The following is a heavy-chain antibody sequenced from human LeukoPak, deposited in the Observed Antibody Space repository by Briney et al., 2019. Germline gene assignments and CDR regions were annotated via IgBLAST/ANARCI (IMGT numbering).Heavy chain of an antibody. CDR1: GGSISSGGYS. V-gene: IGHV4-30-2*01. CDR3: ARGVGHFDY. J-gene: IGHJ4*02. Sequence: SETLSLTCAVSGGSISSGGYSWSWIRQPPGKGLEWIGYIYHSVSTYYNPSLKSRVTISVYRSKNQFSLKRSSVTAADTAVYYCARGVGHFDYWGQGTLVTVSS. D-gene: IGHD3-16*01. CDR2: IYHSVST.